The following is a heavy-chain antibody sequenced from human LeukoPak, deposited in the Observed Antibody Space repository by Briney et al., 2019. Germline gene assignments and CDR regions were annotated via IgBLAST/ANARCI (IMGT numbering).Heavy chain of an antibody. J-gene: IGHJ1*01. CDR1: GYTFTGYY. CDR3: ATRSLPYSWFVELPLPY. Sequence: ASVXXSCKAAGYTFTGYYMHWVRQAPGEGVEGMGRINPNSGGTNYAQKLQGRVTMTRDTASSTAYMEVSRLRDEDTAVYYCATRSLPYSWFVELPLPYWPQNTLVTVSS. D-gene: IGHD3-10*01. V-gene: IGHV1-2*06. CDR2: INPNSGGT.